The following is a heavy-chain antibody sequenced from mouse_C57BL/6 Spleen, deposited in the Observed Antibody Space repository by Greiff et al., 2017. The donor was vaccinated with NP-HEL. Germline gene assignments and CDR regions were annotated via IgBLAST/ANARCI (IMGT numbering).Heavy chain of an antibody. CDR1: GYTFTSYW. CDR3: AREDDGYYVAY. J-gene: IGHJ3*01. D-gene: IGHD2-3*01. CDR2: IDPSDSET. Sequence: VQLQQSGAELVRPGSSVKLSCKASGYTFTSYWMHWVKQRPIQGLEWIGNIDPSDSETHYNQKFKDKATLTVDKSSSTAYMQLSSLTSEDSAVYYCAREDDGYYVAYWGQGTLVTVSA. V-gene: IGHV1-52*01.